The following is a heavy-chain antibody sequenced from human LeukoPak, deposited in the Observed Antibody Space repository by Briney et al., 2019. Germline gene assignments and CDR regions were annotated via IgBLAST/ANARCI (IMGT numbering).Heavy chain of an antibody. V-gene: IGHV3-48*03. CDR3: ARDPYYYDSSGYYDY. J-gene: IGHJ4*02. Sequence: GGSLRLSCAASGFTFSSYEMDWVRQAPGKGLEWVSYISSSGSTIYYADSVKGRFTISRDNAKNSLYLQMNSLRAEDTAVYYCARDPYYYDSSGYYDYWGQGTLVTVSS. CDR1: GFTFSSYE. CDR2: ISSSGSTI. D-gene: IGHD3-22*01.